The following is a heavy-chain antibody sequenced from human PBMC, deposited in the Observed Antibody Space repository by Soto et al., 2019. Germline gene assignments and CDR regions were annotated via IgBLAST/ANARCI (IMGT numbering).Heavy chain of an antibody. V-gene: IGHV3-23*01. CDR2: ISGGGGSS. CDR1: GFTFSNYA. J-gene: IGHJ4*02. Sequence: EVQLLESGGGLVQPGGSLRLSCAASGFTFSNYAMSWVRQAPGKGLERVSGISGGGGSSHYTDSVKGRFTITRDNSKNTLYLQMNSLRAEDKAVYYCAHNCGVDCHSVFFYWGQGTLVIVSS. D-gene: IGHD2-21*02. CDR3: AHNCGVDCHSVFFY.